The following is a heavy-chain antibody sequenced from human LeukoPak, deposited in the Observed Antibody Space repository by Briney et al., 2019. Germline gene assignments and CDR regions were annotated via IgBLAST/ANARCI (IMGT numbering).Heavy chain of an antibody. CDR3: ARDPTDYGDQPGY. D-gene: IGHD4-17*01. V-gene: IGHV3-33*01. CDR1: GFTFSSYG. J-gene: IGHJ4*02. Sequence: PGRPLRLSCAASGFTFSSYGMHWVRQAPGKGLEWVAVIWYDGSNKYYADSVKGRFTISRDNSKNTLYLQMNSLRAEDTAVYYCARDPTDYGDQPGYWGQGTLVTVSS. CDR2: IWYDGSNK.